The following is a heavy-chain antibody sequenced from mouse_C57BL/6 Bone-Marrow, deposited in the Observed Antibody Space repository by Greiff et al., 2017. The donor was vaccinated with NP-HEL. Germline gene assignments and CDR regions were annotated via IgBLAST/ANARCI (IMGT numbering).Heavy chain of an antibody. CDR2: INPNNGGT. V-gene: IGHV1-22*01. Sequence: VQLKQSGPELVKPGASVKMSCKASGYTFTDYNMHWVKQSHGKSLEWIGYINPNNGGTSYNQKFKGKATLTVNKSSSTAYMELRSLTSEDSAVFYCARSTTVVARAMDYWGQGTSVTVSA. CDR1: GYTFTDYN. D-gene: IGHD1-1*01. J-gene: IGHJ4*01. CDR3: ARSTTVVARAMDY.